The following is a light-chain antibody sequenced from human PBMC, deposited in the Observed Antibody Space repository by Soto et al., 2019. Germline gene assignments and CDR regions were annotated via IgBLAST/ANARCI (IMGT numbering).Light chain of an antibody. CDR1: SSDVGAYDY. J-gene: IGLJ2*01. V-gene: IGLV2-14*01. CDR2: EVS. CDR3: SSYTSRSTVV. Sequence: QSVLTQPASVSGSPGQSITISCTGTSSDVGAYDYVSWYQQHPGKAPKLMIYEVSNRPSGVSNRFSGSESDNTASLTISGLQAEDEADYYCSSYTSRSTVVFGGGTKLTVL.